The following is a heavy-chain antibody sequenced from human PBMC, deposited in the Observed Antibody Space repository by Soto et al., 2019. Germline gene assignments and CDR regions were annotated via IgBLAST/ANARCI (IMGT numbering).Heavy chain of an antibody. CDR3: TRGLITIFGRVFGMDV. CDR1: GFTFGDYG. CDR2: VRGKAYGGTT. D-gene: IGHD3-3*01. J-gene: IGHJ6*02. Sequence: QSGGSLRLSCTGSGFTFGDYGVNWFRQAPGKGLEWVGLVRGKAYGGTTEYAASVKDRFIISRDDSKSIAYLQMNSLKTEDTAVYYCTRGLITIFGRVFGMDVWGQGTTVTVSS. V-gene: IGHV3-49*03.